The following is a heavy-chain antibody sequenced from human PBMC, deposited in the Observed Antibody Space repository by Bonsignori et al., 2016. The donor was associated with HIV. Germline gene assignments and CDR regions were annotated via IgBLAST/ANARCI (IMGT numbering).Heavy chain of an antibody. D-gene: IGHD5-24*01. CDR2: IYYSGST. Sequence: WIRQPPGKGLEWIGYIYYSGSTNYNPSLKSRVTISVDTSKNQFSLKLSSVTAADTAVYYCAREGRRDGYNGLLFDYWGQGTLVTVSS. CDR3: AREGRRDGYNGLLFDY. V-gene: IGHV4-59*01. J-gene: IGHJ4*02.